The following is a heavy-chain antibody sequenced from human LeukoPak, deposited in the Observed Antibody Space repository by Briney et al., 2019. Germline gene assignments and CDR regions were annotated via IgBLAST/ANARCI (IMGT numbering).Heavy chain of an antibody. CDR1: GGSISSYY. CDR2: IYYSGST. J-gene: IGHJ2*01. V-gene: IGHV4-59*08. Sequence: SETLSLTCTVSGGSISSYYWSWIRQSPGKGLEWIGYIYYSGSTNYNPSLKSRLTMSVDTSKNQFSLKLSSVTAADTAVYYCARRDGDSNWYFDLWGRGTLVTVSS. D-gene: IGHD4-17*01. CDR3: ARRDGDSNWYFDL.